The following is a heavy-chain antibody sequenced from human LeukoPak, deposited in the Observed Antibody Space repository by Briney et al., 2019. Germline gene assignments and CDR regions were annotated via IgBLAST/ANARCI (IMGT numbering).Heavy chain of an antibody. CDR1: GFTFSSHA. CDR2: ISYDGSNK. CDR3: VRGRVATELVYFDY. D-gene: IGHD5-12*01. J-gene: IGHJ4*02. Sequence: PGGSLRLSCAASGFTFSSHAMHWVRQALGKGLEWVTVISYDGSNKYYADSVKGRFTISRDNSKNTLYLQMNSLRAEDTAVYYCVRGRVATELVYFDYWGQGTLVTVSS. V-gene: IGHV3-30-3*01.